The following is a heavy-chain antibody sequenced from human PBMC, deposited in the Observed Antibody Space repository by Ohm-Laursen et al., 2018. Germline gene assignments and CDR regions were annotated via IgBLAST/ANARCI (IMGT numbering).Heavy chain of an antibody. V-gene: IGHV3-30*18. CDR3: AKAGPYDFWSGSQYYYYGMDV. CDR1: GFTFSSYG. D-gene: IGHD3-3*01. J-gene: IGHJ6*02. Sequence: SLRLSCSASGFTFSSYGMHWVRQAPGKGLEWVAVISYDGSNKYYADSVKGRFTISRDNSKNTLYLQMNSLRAEDTAVYYCAKAGPYDFWSGSQYYYYGMDVWGQGTTVTVSS. CDR2: ISYDGSNK.